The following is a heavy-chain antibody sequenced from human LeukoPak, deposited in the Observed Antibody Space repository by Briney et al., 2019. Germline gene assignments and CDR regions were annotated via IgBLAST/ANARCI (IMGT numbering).Heavy chain of an antibody. V-gene: IGHV1-8*01. J-gene: IGHJ6*03. CDR3: ARGPQWRGDYYYMDV. Sequence: ASVKVSCKASGYSFTNFDVNWVRQATGQGLEWMGWMNPNSGNKGYAQKFQGRVTMTMNTSITTAYMELSSLRSEDTAVYYCARGPQWRGDYYYMDVCGRGTTVTVSS. CDR1: GYSFTNFD. CDR2: MNPNSGNK. D-gene: IGHD6-19*01.